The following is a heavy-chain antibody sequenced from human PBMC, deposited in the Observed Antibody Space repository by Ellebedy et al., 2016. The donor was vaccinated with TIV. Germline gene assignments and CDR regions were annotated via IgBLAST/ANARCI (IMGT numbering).Heavy chain of an antibody. Sequence: PGGSLRLSCAASGFTFSAYAMHWVRQAPGKGLDWLAILSYDGGSKYYADSVKGRFTISRDNSKNTLYLQMNSLRAEDTAVYYCARDIVVVPAAMPVGLGYWGQGTLVTVSS. CDR1: GFTFSAYA. V-gene: IGHV3-30-3*01. CDR3: ARDIVVVPAAMPVGLGY. J-gene: IGHJ4*02. D-gene: IGHD2-2*01. CDR2: LSYDGGSK.